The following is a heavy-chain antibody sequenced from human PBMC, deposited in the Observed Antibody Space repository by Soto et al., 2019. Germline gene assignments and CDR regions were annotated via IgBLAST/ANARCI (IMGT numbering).Heavy chain of an antibody. J-gene: IGHJ5*02. CDR2: IYSGGST. CDR1: GFTVSSNY. D-gene: IGHD5-18*01. CDR3: ARAYYSYGYSNWFDP. Sequence: PGGSLRLSCAASGFTVSSNYMSWVRQAPGKGLEWVSVIYSGGSTYYADSVKGRFTISRDNSKNTLYLQMNSLRAEDTAVYYCARAYYSYGYSNWFDPWGQGTLVTVSS. V-gene: IGHV3-53*01.